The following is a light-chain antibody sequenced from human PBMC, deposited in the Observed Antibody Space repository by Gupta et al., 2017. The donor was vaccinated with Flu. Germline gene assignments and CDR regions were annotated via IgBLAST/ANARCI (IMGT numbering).Light chain of an antibody. CDR2: EVS. V-gene: IGLV2-14*01. J-gene: IGLJ1*01. CDR1: SSDVGGYNY. CDR3: SSETSSSTLLV. Sequence: SALTQPASVSGSPGLSITISCTGTSSDVGGYNYVSWYQQPPGKAPKLMIYEVSNRPSGVANRFSGSKSGNTASLTISGLQAEDEADYYCSSETSSSTLLVFGTGTKVTVL.